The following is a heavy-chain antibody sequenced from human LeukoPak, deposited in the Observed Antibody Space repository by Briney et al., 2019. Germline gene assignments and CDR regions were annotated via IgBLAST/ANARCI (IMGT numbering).Heavy chain of an antibody. CDR2: FSGSGGST. D-gene: IGHD5-12*01. CDR3: AKVPSGYDSISMYYFDY. CDR1: GFTFSNYA. V-gene: IGHV3-23*01. J-gene: IGHJ4*02. Sequence: GGSLRLSCAAAGFTFSNYAMSWVRQAPGKELEWVSTFSGSGGSTYYADSVKGRFTISRDNSKNTLYLQMNSLRAEDTAVYYCAKVPSGYDSISMYYFDYWGQGALVTVSS.